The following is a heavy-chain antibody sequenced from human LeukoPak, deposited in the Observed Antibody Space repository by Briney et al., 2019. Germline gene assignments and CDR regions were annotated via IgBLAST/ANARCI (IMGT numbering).Heavy chain of an antibody. CDR2: IDTNTGNP. V-gene: IGHV7-4-1*02. CDR3: ARGYDSSGYFSD. J-gene: IGHJ4*02. CDR1: GYTFSSNA. D-gene: IGHD3-22*01. Sequence: ASVKVSCKASGYTFSSNAINWVRQAPGQGLEWMGWIDTNTGNPTYAQSFTGQFVFSLDTSVSTAYLQISSLKAEDTAEYFCARGYDSSGYFSDWGQGTLVTVSS.